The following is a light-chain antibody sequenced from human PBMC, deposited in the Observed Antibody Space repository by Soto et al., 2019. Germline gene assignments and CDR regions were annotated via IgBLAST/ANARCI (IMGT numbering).Light chain of an antibody. CDR1: SSNIGADYD. CDR3: QSYDSSLSAV. V-gene: IGLV1-40*01. J-gene: IGLJ3*02. Sequence: QTVVTQPPSVSGAPGQRVTISCTGSSSNIGADYDVHWYHQLPGTAPKLLIYGNSNRPSGVPDRFSGSKSGTSASLAVTGLQAEDEADYSCQSYDSSLSAVFGGGTKLTVL. CDR2: GNS.